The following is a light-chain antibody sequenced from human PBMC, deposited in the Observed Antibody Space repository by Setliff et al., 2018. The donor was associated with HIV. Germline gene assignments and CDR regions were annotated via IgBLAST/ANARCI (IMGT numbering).Light chain of an antibody. CDR3: QSYDSSLSGWV. CDR1: SSNIGAGYD. V-gene: IGLV1-40*01. CDR2: GNT. J-gene: IGLJ3*02. Sequence: QSVLTQPPSVSAAPGQKVTISCSGSSSNIGAGYDVHWFQLLPGTAPKLLIYGNTNRPSRVPDRFSGSKSATSASLAITGLQAEDEADYYCQSYDSSLSGWVFGGGTKVTVL.